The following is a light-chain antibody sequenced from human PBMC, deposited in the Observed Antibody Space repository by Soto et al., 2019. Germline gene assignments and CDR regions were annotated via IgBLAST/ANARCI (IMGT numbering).Light chain of an antibody. Sequence: QSVLTQPPSVYGAPGQSVTISCTGSSSNIGAGYDVHWYQQLPGTAPKLLIYGNSNRPSGVPDRFSGSKSGTSASLAITGLQAEDEADYYCQSYDSSLSGDVVFGGGTKLTVL. CDR2: GNS. CDR1: SSNIGAGYD. V-gene: IGLV1-40*01. CDR3: QSYDSSLSGDVV. J-gene: IGLJ2*01.